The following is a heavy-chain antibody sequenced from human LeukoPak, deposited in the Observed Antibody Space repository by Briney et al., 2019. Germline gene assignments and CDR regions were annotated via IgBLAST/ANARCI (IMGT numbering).Heavy chain of an antibody. CDR1: GASISTYY. Sequence: SETLSLTCTVSGASISTYYWSWIRQPPGKGREWIGYLFFGGSTNYNPSLRSRVTISVDTSKNQFSLKLSSVTAADTAVYYCAGGDVVVTAIHDAFDIWGQGTMVTVSS. CDR3: AGGDVVVTAIHDAFDI. D-gene: IGHD2-21*02. CDR2: LFFGGST. J-gene: IGHJ3*02. V-gene: IGHV4-59*04.